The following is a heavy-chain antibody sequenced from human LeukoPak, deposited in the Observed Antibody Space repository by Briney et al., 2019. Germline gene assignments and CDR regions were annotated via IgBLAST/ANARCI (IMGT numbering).Heavy chain of an antibody. V-gene: IGHV3-74*01. CDR1: GFTFSSYW. J-gene: IGHJ6*04. CDR3: ARGSSEGPSPPIYGMDV. Sequence: PGGSLRLSCAASGFTFSSYWMHWVRQAPGKGLVWVSRINSDGSSTSYADSVKGRFTISRDNAKNTLYLQMNSLRAEDTAVYYCARGSSEGPSPPIYGMDVWGKGTTVTVSS. CDR2: INSDGSST.